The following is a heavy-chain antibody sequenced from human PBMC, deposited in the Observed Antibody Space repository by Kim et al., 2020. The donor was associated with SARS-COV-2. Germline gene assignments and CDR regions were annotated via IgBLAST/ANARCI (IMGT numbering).Heavy chain of an antibody. Sequence: SETLSLTCTVSGGSMNTGGYVWSWIRQPPGKGLEWIGYIYGSGNTYYNPSLRSRVTLSVDTSKNQFSLEVTSVTAADTAMYYCARSGGFRELLEDCFDYWGQGSLVTVSS. V-gene: IGHV4-30-2*01. J-gene: IGHJ4*02. CDR1: GGSMNTGGYV. CDR2: IYGSGNT. CDR3: ARSGGFRELLEDCFDY. D-gene: IGHD3-10*01.